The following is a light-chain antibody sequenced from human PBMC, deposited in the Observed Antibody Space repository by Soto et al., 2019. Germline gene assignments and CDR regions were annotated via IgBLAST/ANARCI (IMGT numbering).Light chain of an antibody. CDR1: TSNVGTNS. CDR2: NNN. J-gene: IGLJ1*01. V-gene: IGLV1-44*01. CDR3: GAWDASLNGYV. Sequence: QSVLTRPPSASWTPGQCVTISCSGITSNVGTNSVSWFQHLPGTSPKLLMYNNNQRPSGVPDRFSGSKAGTSASLAISGLQSEDEADYYCGAWDASLNGYVFGSAPKVTV.